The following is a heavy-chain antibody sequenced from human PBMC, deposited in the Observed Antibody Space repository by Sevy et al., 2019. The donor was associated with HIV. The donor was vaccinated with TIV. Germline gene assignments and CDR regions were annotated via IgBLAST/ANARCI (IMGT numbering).Heavy chain of an antibody. Sequence: GGSLRLSCAASGFPLHDYTMHWVRQAPGKGLEWVSSINWISSSIDYAASVKGRFTISRDNAKNSLYLQMNSLRIEDTALYFCARDKNTVAAMDYYYYPGMDTWGQGTTVTVSS. CDR2: INWISSSI. V-gene: IGHV3-9*01. CDR1: GFPLHDYT. CDR3: ARDKNTVAAMDYYYYPGMDT. D-gene: IGHD5-12*01. J-gene: IGHJ6*02.